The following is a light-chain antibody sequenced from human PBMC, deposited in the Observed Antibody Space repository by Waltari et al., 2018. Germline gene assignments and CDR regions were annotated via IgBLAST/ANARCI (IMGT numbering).Light chain of an antibody. CDR3: SSYTSSSTLVV. Sequence: QSALPQPASVSGSPGQSITLSCTGTRSNVGGYNYVTWHQQHPGTAPKLMIYDVSNRPSGVSNRFSGSKSGNTASLTISGLQAEDEADYYCSSYTSSSTLVVFGGGTKLTVL. J-gene: IGLJ2*01. V-gene: IGLV2-14*01. CDR1: RSNVGGYNY. CDR2: DVS.